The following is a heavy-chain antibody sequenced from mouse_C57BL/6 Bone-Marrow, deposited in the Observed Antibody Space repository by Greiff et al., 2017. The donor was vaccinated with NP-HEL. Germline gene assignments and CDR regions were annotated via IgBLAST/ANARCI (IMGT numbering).Heavy chain of an antibody. J-gene: IGHJ1*03. D-gene: IGHD1-1*01. Sequence: QVQLKQSGAELARPGASVKLSCKASGYTFTSYGISWVKQRTGQGLEWIGEIYPRSGNTYYNEKFKGKATLTADKSSSTAYMELRSLTSEDSAVYFCARRLDYYGSSYRYFDVWGTGTTVTVSS. CDR1: GYTFTSYG. CDR3: ARRLDYYGSSYRYFDV. V-gene: IGHV1-81*01. CDR2: IYPRSGNT.